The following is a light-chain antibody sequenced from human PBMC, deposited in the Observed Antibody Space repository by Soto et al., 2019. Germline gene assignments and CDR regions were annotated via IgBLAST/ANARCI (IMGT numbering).Light chain of an antibody. V-gene: IGKV3-20*01. Sequence: EIVLTQSPGTLSLSPGERATLSCRASQSVSSSYLAWYQQKPGQAPRLLIYGASSRATGIPDRFSGSGSGTDFSRTIISLEPEAIAVYYYQQYGISPTFGQGTKVEIK. CDR1: QSVSSSY. CDR3: QQYGISPT. J-gene: IGKJ2*01. CDR2: GAS.